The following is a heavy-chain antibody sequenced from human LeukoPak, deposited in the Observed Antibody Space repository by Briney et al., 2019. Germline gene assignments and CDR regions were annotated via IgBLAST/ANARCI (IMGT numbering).Heavy chain of an antibody. D-gene: IGHD2-15*01. J-gene: IGHJ6*03. V-gene: IGHV3-9*01. CDR2: ISWNSGSI. Sequence: PGRSLRLSCAASGFTFDDYAMHWVRQAPGKGLEWVSGISWNSGSIGYADSVKGRFTISRDNAKNSLYLQMNSLRAEDTAVYYCARVRISYYMDVWGKGTTVTVSS. CDR1: GFTFDDYA. CDR3: ARVRISYYMDV.